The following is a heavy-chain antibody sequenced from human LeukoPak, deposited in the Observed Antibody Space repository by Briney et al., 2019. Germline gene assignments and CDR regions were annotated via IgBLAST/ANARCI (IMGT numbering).Heavy chain of an antibody. CDR1: GFTFTTYW. J-gene: IGHJ4*02. Sequence: AGGSLRLSCAASGFTFTTYWMHWVRQAPGKGLVWVSHINSDGSWTSYADSVKGRFTISKDNAKNTVYLQMNSLRAEDTAAYYCVSFYETYWGRGTLVTVSS. D-gene: IGHD2/OR15-2a*01. CDR2: INSDGSWT. V-gene: IGHV3-74*01. CDR3: VSFYETY.